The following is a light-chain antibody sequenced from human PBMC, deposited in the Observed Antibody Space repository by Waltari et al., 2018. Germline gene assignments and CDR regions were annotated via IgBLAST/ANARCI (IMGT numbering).Light chain of an antibody. Sequence: DIVMTQSPDSLSVPLGERATINCKSSQSVLYSSNNKNFLAWYQQKPGQPPKLLIYWASTRQSGVPDRFSGSGSGTDFTLTISSLQAEDVAVYYCQQYYSTPWTFGQGTKVETK. CDR1: QSVLYSSNNKNF. CDR3: QQYYSTPWT. V-gene: IGKV4-1*01. CDR2: WAS. J-gene: IGKJ1*01.